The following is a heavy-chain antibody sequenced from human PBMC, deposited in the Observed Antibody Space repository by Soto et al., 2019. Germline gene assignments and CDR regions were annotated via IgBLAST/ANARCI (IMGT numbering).Heavy chain of an antibody. J-gene: IGHJ4*02. V-gene: IGHV4-34*01. D-gene: IGHD2-21*02. Sequence: SETLSLTCAVYGGSFSGYYWSWIRQSPGKGLEWIGEINHSGGTNYNPSLKSRLTISVDTSKNQFSLKLTSVTAADTAVYYCARVALLSYCDGDCYSFFDRWGQGTQVTVSS. CDR3: ARVALLSYCDGDCYSFFDR. CDR1: GGSFSGYY. CDR2: INHSGGT.